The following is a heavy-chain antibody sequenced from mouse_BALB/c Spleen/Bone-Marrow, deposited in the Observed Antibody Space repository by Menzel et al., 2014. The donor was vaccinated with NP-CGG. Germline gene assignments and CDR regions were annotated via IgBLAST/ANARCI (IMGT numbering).Heavy chain of an antibody. CDR3: ARCYYGNYFDY. CDR1: GYTFSDYN. J-gene: IGHJ2*01. D-gene: IGHD2-1*01. CDR2: INPSNGRT. Sequence: QLQQSGPELVKPGASVKISCKASGYTFSDYNMHWVKQRPGQGLEWIGEINPSNGRTNYNEKFKSKATLTIDKSSSTAYMQLSSLTSEDSAVYYCARCYYGNYFDYWGQGTTLTVSS. V-gene: IGHV1S81*02.